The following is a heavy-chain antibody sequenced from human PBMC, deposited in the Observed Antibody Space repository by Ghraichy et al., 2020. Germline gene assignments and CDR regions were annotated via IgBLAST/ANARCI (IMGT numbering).Heavy chain of an antibody. CDR2: IYYSGST. V-gene: IGHV4-39*01. J-gene: IGHJ5*02. CDR1: GGSISSSSYY. D-gene: IGHD3-16*02. CDR3: ARHSRNPSNYYDYVWGSYRSNWFDP. Sequence: SETLSLTCTVSGGSISSSSYYWGWIRQPPGKGLEWIGSIYYSGSTYYNPSLKSRVTISVDTSKNQFSLKLSSVTAADTAVYYCARHSRNPSNYYDYVWGSYRSNWFDPWGQGTLVTVSS.